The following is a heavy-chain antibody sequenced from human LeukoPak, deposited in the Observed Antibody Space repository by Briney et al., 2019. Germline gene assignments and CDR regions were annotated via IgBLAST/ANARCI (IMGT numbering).Heavy chain of an antibody. D-gene: IGHD6-13*01. CDR1: GGSISILSHY. Sequence: SETLSLTCTVSGGSISILSHYWGWIRQPPGKGLEWIGSIYYSGSAYHNPSLKSRVTISVDTSKNQFSLKLSSVTAADTAVYYCARHGSVAATGTKGHWFDPWGQGTLVTVSS. CDR2: IYYSGSA. V-gene: IGHV4-39*01. CDR3: ARHGSVAATGTKGHWFDP. J-gene: IGHJ5*02.